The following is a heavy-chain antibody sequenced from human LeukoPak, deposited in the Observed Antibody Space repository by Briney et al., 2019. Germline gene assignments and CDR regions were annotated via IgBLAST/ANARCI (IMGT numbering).Heavy chain of an antibody. CDR1: GYSFTSYW. Sequence: GESLKISCKGSGYSFTSYWIGWVRQMPGKGLEWMGIIYPGDSDTRYSPSFQGQVTISADKSISTAYLQWSSLKASDTAMYYCARSQHRYGDYVYYYYGMDVWGQGTTVTVSS. J-gene: IGHJ6*02. CDR2: IYPGDSDT. V-gene: IGHV5-51*01. D-gene: IGHD4-17*01. CDR3: ARSQHRYGDYVYYYYGMDV.